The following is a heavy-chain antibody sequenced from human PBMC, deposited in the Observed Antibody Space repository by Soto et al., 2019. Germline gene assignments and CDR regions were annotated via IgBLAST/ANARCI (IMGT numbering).Heavy chain of an antibody. D-gene: IGHD6-6*01. J-gene: IGHJ4*02. CDR1: GFTFTNYG. CDR2: SSALNGFT. Sequence: QLQLVQSGSELKKPGASVKVSCKTSGFTFTNYGFTWVRHAPGKGREWMGWSSALNGFTNYAQDFQCRVTLTTDSSTNTAYMELRGLRYDDTAFYYCAATTSIASGLRDWGQGTLVRVAS. CDR3: AATTSIASGLRD. V-gene: IGHV1-18*01.